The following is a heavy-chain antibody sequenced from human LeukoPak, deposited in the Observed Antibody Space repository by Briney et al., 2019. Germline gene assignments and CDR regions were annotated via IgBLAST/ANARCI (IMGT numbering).Heavy chain of an antibody. V-gene: IGHV1-69*05. CDR3: ARDNSVRDEAWWFNP. D-gene: IGHD5-24*01. J-gene: IGHJ5*02. CDR2: IIPIFGTA. CDR1: GGTFSSYA. Sequence: GSSVKVSCKASGGTFSSYAISWVRQAPGQGLEWMGGIIPIFGTANYAQKLQGRVTMTTDTSTSTAYMELSSLRSEDTAVYYCARDNSVRDEAWWFNPWGQGTLVTVSS.